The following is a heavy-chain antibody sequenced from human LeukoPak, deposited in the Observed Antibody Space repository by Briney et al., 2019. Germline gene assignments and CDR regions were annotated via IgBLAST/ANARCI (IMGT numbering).Heavy chain of an antibody. J-gene: IGHJ4*02. CDR1: GFTFSSYG. CDR2: IWYDGSNK. D-gene: IGHD3-22*01. V-gene: IGHV3-33*01. CDR3: ARDIYYDSSGFDY. Sequence: PGRSLRLSCAASGFTFSSYGMHWVRQAPGKGLEWVAVIWYDGSNKYYADSVKGRFTISRDNSKNTLYLQMNSLRAEDTAVYYCARDIYYDSSGFDYWGQGTLVTVSS.